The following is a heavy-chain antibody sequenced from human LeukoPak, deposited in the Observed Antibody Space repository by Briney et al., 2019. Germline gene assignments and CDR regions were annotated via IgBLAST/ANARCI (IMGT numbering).Heavy chain of an antibody. CDR3: ASLTTAEAFDI. V-gene: IGHV4-59*01. CDR2: IYDSGST. CDR1: GVSISIYY. D-gene: IGHD3-22*01. Sequence: SETLSLTGTVSGVSISIYYWSWIRQPPGKGLEWIGYIYDSGSTNYNPSLKSRVTISVDTSKNQFSLKLSSVTAADTAVYYCASLTTAEAFDIWGQGTMVTVSS. J-gene: IGHJ3*02.